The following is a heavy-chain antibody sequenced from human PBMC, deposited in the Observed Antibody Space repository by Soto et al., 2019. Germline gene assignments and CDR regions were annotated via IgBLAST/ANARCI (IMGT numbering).Heavy chain of an antibody. CDR3: AREDDFGVYYYYGMDV. CDR2: ISAYNGNT. CDR1: GYTFTSYG. J-gene: IGHJ6*02. Sequence: ASVKVSCKASGYTFTSYGISWVRQAPGQGLEWMGWISAYNGNTNYAQKLQGRVTMTTDTSTSTAYMELRSLRSDDTAVYYCAREDDFGVYYYYGMDVWGQGTTVTVS. D-gene: IGHD3-3*01. V-gene: IGHV1-18*01.